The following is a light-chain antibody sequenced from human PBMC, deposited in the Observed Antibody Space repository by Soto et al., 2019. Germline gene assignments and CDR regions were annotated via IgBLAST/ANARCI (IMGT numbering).Light chain of an antibody. CDR2: GAS. CDR3: QQNGSSPIFT. J-gene: IGKJ3*01. Sequence: ETVLTQSPGTLSLSPGERATLSCRASQSVSSSYLAWYQQKPGQAPRLLIYGASSRATGIPDRFSGRGSGTDSTLSISRLEPEDFAVYYCQQNGSSPIFTLGPGTKVDIK. CDR1: QSVSSSY. V-gene: IGKV3-20*01.